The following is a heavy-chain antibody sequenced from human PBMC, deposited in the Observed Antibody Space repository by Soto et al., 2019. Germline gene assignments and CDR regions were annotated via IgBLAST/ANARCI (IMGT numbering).Heavy chain of an antibody. J-gene: IGHJ4*02. CDR1: GGTFSSYT. CDR3: ARDNFYGDYAIFDY. D-gene: IGHD4-17*01. V-gene: IGHV1-69*08. CDR2: IIPILGIA. Sequence: QVQLVQSGAEVQKPGSSVKVSCKASGGTFSSYTISWVRQAPGQGLEWMGRIIPILGIANYAQKFQGRVTITADNSTSTAYMELSSLRSEDTAVYYCARDNFYGDYAIFDYWGQGTLVTVSS.